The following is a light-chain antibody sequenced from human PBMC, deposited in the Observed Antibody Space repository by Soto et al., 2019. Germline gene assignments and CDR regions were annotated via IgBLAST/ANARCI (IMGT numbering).Light chain of an antibody. CDR2: EVS. CDR3: SSYAGSNNLVI. J-gene: IGLJ2*01. V-gene: IGLV2-8*01. CDR1: SSDVGGYNY. Sequence: QSALTQPPSASGSPGQSVTISCTGTSSDVGGYNYVSWYQQYPGKVPKLMIYEVSKRPSGVPDRFSGSKSGDTASLTVSGLQAEDEAVYYCSSYAGSNNLVIFGGGTKLTVL.